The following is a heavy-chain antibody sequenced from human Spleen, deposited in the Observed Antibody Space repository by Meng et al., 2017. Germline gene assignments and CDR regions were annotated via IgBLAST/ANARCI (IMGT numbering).Heavy chain of an antibody. CDR3: TRDLDEGGSYYLNYWYFDL. CDR2: ISFSGST. CDR1: GGSISSGSYY. D-gene: IGHD1-26*01. V-gene: IGHV4-39*07. Sequence: SETLSLTCTVSGGSISSGSYYWGWIRQSPGKGLEWIGSISFSGSTYYNPSLKSRVTISVDTSKNQFSLRLNSVTAADTAMYYCTRDLDEGGSYYLNYWYFDLWGRGTLVTVSS. J-gene: IGHJ2*01.